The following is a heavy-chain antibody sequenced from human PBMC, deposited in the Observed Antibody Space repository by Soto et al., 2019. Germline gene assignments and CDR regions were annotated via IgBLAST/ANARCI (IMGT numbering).Heavy chain of an antibody. J-gene: IGHJ4*02. D-gene: IGHD1-26*01. CDR2: VYYTGST. V-gene: IGHV4-59*01. CDR3: ARMPYTGSNPPFDY. CDR1: GGSISPYY. Sequence: SETLSLTCTVSGGSISPYYWSWIRQSPGMGLEMIGYVYYTGSTIYNPSLKSRLTISVDTSNNQFSLKLTSVTAADTAVYYCARMPYTGSNPPFDYWGRGIRGTVAS.